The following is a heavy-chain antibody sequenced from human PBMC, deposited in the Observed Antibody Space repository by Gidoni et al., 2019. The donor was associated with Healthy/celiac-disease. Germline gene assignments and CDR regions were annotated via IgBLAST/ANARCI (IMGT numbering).Heavy chain of an antibody. V-gene: IGHV1-69*08. CDR1: GGTFSSYT. D-gene: IGHD2-2*01. Sequence: QVQLVQSGAEVKKPGSSVKVSCKASGGTFSSYTISWVRQAPGQGLEWMGRIIPILGIANYAQKFQGRVTITADKSTSTAYMELSSLRSEDTAVYYCARDGRDCSSTSCRYYYYYGMDVWGQGTTVTVSS. J-gene: IGHJ6*02. CDR2: IIPILGIA. CDR3: ARDGRDCSSTSCRYYYYYGMDV.